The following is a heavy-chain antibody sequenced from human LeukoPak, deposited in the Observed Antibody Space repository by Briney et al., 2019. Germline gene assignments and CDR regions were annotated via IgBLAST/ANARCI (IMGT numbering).Heavy chain of an antibody. CDR1: GGSFSGYY. Sequence: SETLSLTCAVYGGSFSGYYWSWIRQPPGKGLEWTGEINHSGSTNYNPSLKSRVTISVDTSKNQFSLKLSSVTAADTAVYYCARGRANHYFDYWGQGTLVTVSS. CDR2: INHSGST. V-gene: IGHV4-34*01. CDR3: ARGRANHYFDY. J-gene: IGHJ4*02.